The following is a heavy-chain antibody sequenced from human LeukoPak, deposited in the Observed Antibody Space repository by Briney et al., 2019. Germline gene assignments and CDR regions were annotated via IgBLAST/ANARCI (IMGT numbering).Heavy chain of an antibody. D-gene: IGHD3-3*01. V-gene: IGHV1-24*01. CDR2: FDPEDGET. CDR3: ATTSPHPYYDFWSGYYRFDY. J-gene: IGHJ4*02. CDR1: GYTLTESS. Sequence: ASVKVSCKVSGYTLTESSMHWVRQAPGKGLEWMGGFDPEDGETIYAQKFQGRVTMTEDTSTDTAYMELSSLRSEDTAVYYCATTSPHPYYDFWSGYYRFDYWGQGTLVTVSS.